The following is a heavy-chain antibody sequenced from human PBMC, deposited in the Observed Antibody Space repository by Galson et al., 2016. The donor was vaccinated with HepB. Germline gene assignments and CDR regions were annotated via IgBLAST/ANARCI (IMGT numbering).Heavy chain of an antibody. Sequence: SLRLSCAASGFSFSSYSMNWVRQAPGKGLEWVSLISSSSSYIYYADSVKGRFTISRDNAKNSLYLQMNSLRAEDTAVYYRARDLVGSGWGIFDYWGQGTLVTVSS. CDR2: ISSSSSYI. CDR1: GFSFSSYS. CDR3: ARDLVGSGWGIFDY. J-gene: IGHJ4*02. D-gene: IGHD6-19*01. V-gene: IGHV3-21*01.